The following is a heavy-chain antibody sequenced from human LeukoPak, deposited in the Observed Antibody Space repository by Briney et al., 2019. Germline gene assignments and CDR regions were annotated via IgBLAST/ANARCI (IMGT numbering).Heavy chain of an antibody. V-gene: IGHV4-4*02. Sequence: SETLSLTCAVSGGSISSSNWWSWVRQPPGKGLEWIGEIYHSGSTNYNPSLKSRVTISVDTSKNQFSLKLISVTAADTAVYYCAKGRPWRLVVPTTKKKNWFDPWGQGTLVTVSS. CDR2: IYHSGST. D-gene: IGHD2-15*01. CDR3: AKGRPWRLVVPTTKKKNWFDP. J-gene: IGHJ5*02. CDR1: GGSISSSNW.